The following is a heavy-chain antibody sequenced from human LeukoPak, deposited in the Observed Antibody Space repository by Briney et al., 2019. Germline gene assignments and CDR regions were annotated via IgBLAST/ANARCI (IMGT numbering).Heavy chain of an antibody. CDR3: ARGGSDPPPYYYYGMDV. CDR2: ISAYNGNT. Sequence: ASVKVSCKASGYTFTSYGISWVRQAPGQGLGWMVWISAYNGNTNYAQKLQGRVTMTTATSTSTAYMHLRSLRSDDTAVYYCARGGSDPPPYYYYGMDVWGQGTTVTVSS. D-gene: IGHD1-26*01. J-gene: IGHJ6*02. V-gene: IGHV1-18*01. CDR1: GYTFTSYG.